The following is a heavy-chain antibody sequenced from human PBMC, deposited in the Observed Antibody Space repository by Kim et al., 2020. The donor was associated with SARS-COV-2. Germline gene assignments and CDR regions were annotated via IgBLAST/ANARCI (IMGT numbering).Heavy chain of an antibody. Sequence: GGSLRLSCAASGFTFSSYAMHWVRQAPGKGLEWVAVISYDGSNKYYPDSVKGRFTISRDNSKNTLYLQMNSLRAEDTAVYYCARDRGGSYSHYFDYWGQGTLVTVSS. CDR2: ISYDGSNK. CDR1: GFTFSSYA. CDR3: ARDRGGSYSHYFDY. V-gene: IGHV3-30*04. D-gene: IGHD1-26*01. J-gene: IGHJ4*02.